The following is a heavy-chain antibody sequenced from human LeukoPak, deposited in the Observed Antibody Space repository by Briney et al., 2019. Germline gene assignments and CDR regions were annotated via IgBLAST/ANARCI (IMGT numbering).Heavy chain of an antibody. V-gene: IGHV4-38-2*01. CDR2: IYHSEST. J-gene: IGHJ4*02. D-gene: IGHD5-24*01. CDR3: ARHQDGHNSGRFDY. Sequence: KPSETLSLTCAVSGYPISSGYYWGWIRQPPGKGLEWIGSIYHSESTYYNPPLKSRVTISVDTSKNQFSLKLSSVTAADTAVYCCARHQDGHNSGRFDYWGQGTLVTVSS. CDR1: GYPISSGYY.